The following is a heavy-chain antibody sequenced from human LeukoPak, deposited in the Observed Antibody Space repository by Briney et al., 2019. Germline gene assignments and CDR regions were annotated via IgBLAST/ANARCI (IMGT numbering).Heavy chain of an antibody. J-gene: IGHJ6*02. D-gene: IGHD6-13*01. CDR1: GFTFSTYW. V-gene: IGHV3-7*01. CDR2: IKQDGSEK. CDR3: ARVKYSNLYHYFYGMDV. Sequence: GGSLRLSCAASGFTFSTYWMSWVRQAPGKGLEWVANIKQDGSEKNYVGSVKGRFTISRDNAKNSLYLQMNSLRAEDTAVYYCARVKYSNLYHYFYGMDVWGQGTTVTVSS.